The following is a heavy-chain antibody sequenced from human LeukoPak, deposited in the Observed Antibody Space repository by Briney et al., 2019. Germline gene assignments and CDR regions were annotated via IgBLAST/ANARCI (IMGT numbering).Heavy chain of an antibody. CDR3: ARGVAGYCSSTSCLYYYYYGMDV. CDR1: GFTFSSYW. CDR2: IKQDGSEK. J-gene: IGHJ6*02. D-gene: IGHD2-2*01. V-gene: IGHV3-7*01. Sequence: GGSLRPSCAASGFTFSSYWMSWVRQAPGKGLEWVANIKQDGSEKYYVDSVKGRLTISRDNAKNSLYLQMNSLRAEDTAVYYCARGVAGYCSSTSCLYYYYYGMDVWGQGTTVIVSS.